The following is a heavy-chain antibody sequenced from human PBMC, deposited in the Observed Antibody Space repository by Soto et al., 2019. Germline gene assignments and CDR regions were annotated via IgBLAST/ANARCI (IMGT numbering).Heavy chain of an antibody. D-gene: IGHD6-19*01. CDR1: EFTFSNYA. J-gene: IGHJ4*02. CDR3: AKGSSGWYERFDY. V-gene: IGHV3-23*01. CDR2: ISYGGGTT. Sequence: GGSLRLSCAASEFTFSNYAMSWVRQAPGKGLEWVSAISYGGGTTYYADSVKGRFTISRDNSKNTLYLQMNSLRAEDTAVYYCAKGSSGWYERFDYWSQGTLVTVSS.